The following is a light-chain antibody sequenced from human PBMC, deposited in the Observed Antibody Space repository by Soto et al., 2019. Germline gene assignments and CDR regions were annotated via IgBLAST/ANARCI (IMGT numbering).Light chain of an antibody. Sequence: QSVLTQPPSASGSPGQSVTISCTATSSDVGGYNYVSWYQHHPGKAPKLMIYEVSKRPSGVPDRFSGSKSGNTASLTVSGVQAEDEADYYFSSYAGSHFFVVFGGGTKLTVL. CDR3: SSYAGSHFFVV. CDR2: EVS. V-gene: IGLV2-8*01. J-gene: IGLJ2*01. CDR1: SSDVGGYNY.